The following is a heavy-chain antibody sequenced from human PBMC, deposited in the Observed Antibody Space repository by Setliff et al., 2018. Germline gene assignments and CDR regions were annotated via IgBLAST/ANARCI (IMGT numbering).Heavy chain of an antibody. D-gene: IGHD7-27*01. CDR1: GFSFSSHW. CDR2: IKEEGGEK. J-gene: IGHJ4*02. CDR3: VRDLHWGFDY. Sequence: GGSLRLSCAAFGFSFSSHWMSWVRQVPGKGLEWVANIKEEGGEKDYVDSVKGRFTISRDNAKNTLYLQMNSLRAEDTAVYYCVRDLHWGFDYWGLGTLVTVSS. V-gene: IGHV3-7*01.